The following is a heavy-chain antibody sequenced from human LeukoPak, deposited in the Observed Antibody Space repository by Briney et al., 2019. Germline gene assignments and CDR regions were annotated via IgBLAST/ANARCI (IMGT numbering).Heavy chain of an antibody. J-gene: IGHJ6*02. V-gene: IGHV3-33*01. CDR2: IWYDGSNK. CDR3: ARDPSDHYYYYGMDV. Sequence: GGSLRLSCAASGFTFSSYGMHWVRQAPGKGLEWVAVIWYDGSNKYYADSVKGRFTISRDNSKNTLYLQMNSLRAEDTAVYYCARDPSDHYYYYGMDVWGQGTTVTVSS. D-gene: IGHD3-10*01. CDR1: GFTFSSYG.